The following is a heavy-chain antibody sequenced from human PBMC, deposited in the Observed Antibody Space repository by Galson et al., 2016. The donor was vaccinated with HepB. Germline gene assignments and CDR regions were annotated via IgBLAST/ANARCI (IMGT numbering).Heavy chain of an antibody. Sequence: SETLSLTCTVSGDSISSHYWNWIRQTPGKGLEWIGYIYYTGSTNYNPSLKSRVTISVDTSKNLLSLQLSSVTAADTGVYYCARSAFRLGAQLWGQGTMVTVSS. CDR1: GDSISSHY. V-gene: IGHV4-59*11. CDR3: ARSAFRLGAQL. J-gene: IGHJ3*01. CDR2: IYYTGST. D-gene: IGHD1-26*01.